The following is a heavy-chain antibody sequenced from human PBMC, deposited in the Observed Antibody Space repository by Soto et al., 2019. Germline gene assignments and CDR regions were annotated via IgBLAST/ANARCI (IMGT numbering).Heavy chain of an antibody. CDR3: ARVQDYGDYGGTPYDS. J-gene: IGHJ4*02. V-gene: IGHV3-30-3*01. Sequence: QVQLVESGGGVVQPGRSLRLSCAASGFTFTIYNIHWVRQAPGKGLEWVALISYDGSKKDYADSVKGRFTISRDNSKNTVYLKMNSLRPEDTSVYYCARVQDYGDYGGTPYDSWGQGTLVTVSS. D-gene: IGHD4-17*01. CDR2: ISYDGSKK. CDR1: GFTFTIYN.